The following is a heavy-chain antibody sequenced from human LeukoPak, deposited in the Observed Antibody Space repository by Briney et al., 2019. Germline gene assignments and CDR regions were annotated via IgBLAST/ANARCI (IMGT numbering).Heavy chain of an antibody. CDR1: GFTFSSYA. V-gene: IGHV3-23*01. D-gene: IGHD3-22*01. CDR2: ISGSGGST. Sequence: GGSLRLSCAASGFTFSSYAMSWVRQAPGKGLEWVSAISGSGGSTYYADSVKGRFTISRDNSKNTLYLQMNSLRAEDTAVYYCAKDRRYYYDSGGYYVPYGMDVWGQGTTVTVSS. J-gene: IGHJ6*02. CDR3: AKDRRYYYDSGGYYVPYGMDV.